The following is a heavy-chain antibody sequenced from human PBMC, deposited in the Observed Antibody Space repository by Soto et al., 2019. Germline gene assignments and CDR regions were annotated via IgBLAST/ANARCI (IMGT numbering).Heavy chain of an antibody. CDR2: INQDGSEM. CDR1: GFTFSNIW. Sequence: QPGGSLRLSCVASGFTFSNIWMRWLRQAPGKGLDWVANINQDGSEMYYVDSVKGRFTISRDNAKNSLYLQMNSLRAEDTAVYYCARGYAWAFDYWGQGALVTVSS. V-gene: IGHV3-7*01. CDR3: ARGYAWAFDY. J-gene: IGHJ4*02. D-gene: IGHD2-2*01.